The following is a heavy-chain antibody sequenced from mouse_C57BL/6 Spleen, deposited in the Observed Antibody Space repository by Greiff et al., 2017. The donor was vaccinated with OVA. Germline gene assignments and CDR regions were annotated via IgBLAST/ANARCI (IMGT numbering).Heavy chain of an antibody. D-gene: IGHD1-1*01. CDR2: IDPENGDT. CDR3: TIPSYGSSPYAMDY. CDR1: GFNIKDDY. Sequence: EVQLQQSGAELVRPGASVKLSCTASGFNIKDDYMHWVKQRPEQGLEWIGWIDPENGDTEYASKFQGKATITADTSSNTAYLQLSSLTSEDTAVYYCTIPSYGSSPYAMDYWGQGTSVTVAS. V-gene: IGHV14-4*01. J-gene: IGHJ4*01.